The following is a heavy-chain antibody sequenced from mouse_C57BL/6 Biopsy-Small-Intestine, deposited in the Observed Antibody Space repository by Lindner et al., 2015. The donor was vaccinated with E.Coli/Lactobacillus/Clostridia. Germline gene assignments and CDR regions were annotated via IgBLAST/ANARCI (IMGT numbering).Heavy chain of an antibody. V-gene: IGHV1-66*01. CDR2: IYPGSGDT. J-gene: IGHJ4*01. D-gene: IGHD1-1*01. CDR3: ARGDYYGSSHYAMDY. CDR1: GYSFTGYY. Sequence: VQLQESGPELVKPGASVKISCTVSGYSFTGYYIHWVKQRPGQGLEWIGWIYPGSGDTKYNEKFKGKATLTADTSSSTAYMQLSSLTSEDSAFYYCARGDYYGSSHYAMDYWGQGTSVTVSS.